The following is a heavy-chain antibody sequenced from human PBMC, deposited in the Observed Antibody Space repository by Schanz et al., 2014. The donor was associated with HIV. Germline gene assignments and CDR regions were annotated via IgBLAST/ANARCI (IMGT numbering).Heavy chain of an antibody. CDR1: GFSFSTYG. Sequence: VQLVESGGGVVQPGRSLRLSCAASGFSFSTYGMSWVRQAPGKGLECLSYISGSGATTYYADSVKGRFTISRDNAKNTLYLQMNSLRAEDTAVYYCANEEVPNDYWGQGTLVTVSS. CDR3: ANEEVPNDY. CDR2: ISGSGATT. J-gene: IGHJ4*02. V-gene: IGHV3-48*01.